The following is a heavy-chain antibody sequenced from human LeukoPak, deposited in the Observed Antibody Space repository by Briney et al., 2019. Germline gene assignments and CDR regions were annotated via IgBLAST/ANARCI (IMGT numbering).Heavy chain of an antibody. CDR1: GGSFSGYY. CDR2: INHSGST. D-gene: IGHD6-6*01. V-gene: IGHV4-34*01. J-gene: IGHJ6*02. Sequence: SETLSLTCAVYGGSFSGYYWSWIRQPPGKGLEWIGEINHSGSTNYNPSLKSRVTISVDTSKNQFSLKLSSVTAADTAVYYCARGTSSMDVWGQGTTVTVSS. CDR3: ARGTSSMDV.